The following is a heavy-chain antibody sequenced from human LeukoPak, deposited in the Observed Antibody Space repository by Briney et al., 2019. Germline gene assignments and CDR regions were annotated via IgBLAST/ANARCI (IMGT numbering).Heavy chain of an antibody. CDR3: AKRLPGIAVAGPVRFDP. J-gene: IGHJ5*02. V-gene: IGHV3-23*01. D-gene: IGHD6-19*01. Sequence: GGSLRLSCAASGFTFSSYAMSWVRQAPGKGLEWVSAISGSGGSTYYADSVKGRFTISRDNSKNTLYLQMNSLRAEDTAVYYCAKRLPGIAVAGPVRFDPWGQGTLVTVSS. CDR2: ISGSGGST. CDR1: GFTFSSYA.